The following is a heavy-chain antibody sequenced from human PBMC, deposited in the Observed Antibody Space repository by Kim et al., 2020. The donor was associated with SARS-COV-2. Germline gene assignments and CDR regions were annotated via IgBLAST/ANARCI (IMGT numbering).Heavy chain of an antibody. J-gene: IGHJ5*02. CDR3: ASPGSGSYYDWFDP. CDR1: GFTFSIYA. D-gene: IGHD3-10*01. Sequence: GGSLRLSCAASGFTFSIYAMHWVRQAPGKGLEWVAVISYDGSNKYYADSVKGRFTISRDNSKNTLYLQMNSLRAEDTAVYYCASPGSGSYYDWFDPWGQGTFVTASS. V-gene: IGHV3-30-3*01. CDR2: ISYDGSNK.